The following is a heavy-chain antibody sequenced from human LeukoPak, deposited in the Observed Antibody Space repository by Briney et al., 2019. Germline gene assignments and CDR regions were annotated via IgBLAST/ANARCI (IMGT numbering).Heavy chain of an antibody. Sequence: PGGSLRLSCAASGFTFSSYAMSWVRQAPGKGLEWVSAISGSGGGTYYADSVKGRFTISRDNSKNTLYLQMNSLRAEDTAVYYCAKDRTYCTNGVCPYYYMDVWGKGTTVTVSS. V-gene: IGHV3-23*01. D-gene: IGHD2-8*01. CDR2: ISGSGGGT. J-gene: IGHJ6*03. CDR3: AKDRTYCTNGVCPYYYMDV. CDR1: GFTFSSYA.